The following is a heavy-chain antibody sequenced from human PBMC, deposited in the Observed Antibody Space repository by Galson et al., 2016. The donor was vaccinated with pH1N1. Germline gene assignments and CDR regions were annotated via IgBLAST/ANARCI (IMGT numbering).Heavy chain of an antibody. D-gene: IGHD2/OR15-2a*01. V-gene: IGHV3-9*01. CDR2: ISWNSGII. J-gene: IGHJ6*02. CDR3: AKTFMGVAYYYGMDV. CDR1: GFTFDDYA. Sequence: SLRLSCAASGFTFDDYAMNWVRQAPGKGLEWVSGISWNSGIIGYADSVKGRFTISRDNAKNSLYLQMNGLRAEDTALYYCAKTFMGVAYYYGMDVWGQGTTVTVSS.